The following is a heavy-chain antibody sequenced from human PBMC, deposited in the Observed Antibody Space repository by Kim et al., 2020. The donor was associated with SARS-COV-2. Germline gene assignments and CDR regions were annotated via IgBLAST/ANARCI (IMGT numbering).Heavy chain of an antibody. CDR3: AKEGFDYSGYDYFDY. CDR1: GFTFSSYG. V-gene: IGHV3-33*06. CDR2: IWYDGSNK. J-gene: IGHJ4*02. Sequence: GGSLRLSCAASGFTFSSYGMHWVRQAPGKGLEWVAVIWYDGSNKYYADSVKGRFTISRDNSKNTLYLQMNSLRAEDTAVYYCAKEGFDYSGYDYFDYWGQGTLVTVSS. D-gene: IGHD5-12*01.